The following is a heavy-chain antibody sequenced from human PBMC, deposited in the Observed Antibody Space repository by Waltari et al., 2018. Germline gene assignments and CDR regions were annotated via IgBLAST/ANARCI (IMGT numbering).Heavy chain of an antibody. CDR2: IYTSGST. D-gene: IGHD3-10*01. J-gene: IGHJ6*02. CDR3: ARLMVRGVRYYYGMDV. Sequence: QVQLQESGPGLVKPSETLSLTCTASGGSLSSYYCSLVRHPAGKGLEWIGRIYTSGSTNYNPSLKSRVTMSVDTSKNQFSLKLSSVTAADTAVYYCARLMVRGVRYYYGMDVWGQGTTVTVSS. CDR1: GGSLSSYY. V-gene: IGHV4-4*07.